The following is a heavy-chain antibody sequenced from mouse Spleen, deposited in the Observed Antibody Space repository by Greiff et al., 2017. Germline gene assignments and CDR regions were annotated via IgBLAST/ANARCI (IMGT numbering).Heavy chain of an antibody. CDR1: GFNIKNTY. CDR3: ARGDIHTYYGNYDAMDY. J-gene: IGHJ4*01. CDR2: IDPANGNT. V-gene: IGHV14-3*01. D-gene: IGHD2-10*01. Sequence: EVQLVESVAELVRPGASVKLSCTASGFNIKNTYMHWVKQRPEQGLEWIGRIDPANGNTKYAPKFQGKATITADTSSNTAYLQLSSLTSEDSAVYFCARGDIHTYYGNYDAMDYWGQGTSVTVSS.